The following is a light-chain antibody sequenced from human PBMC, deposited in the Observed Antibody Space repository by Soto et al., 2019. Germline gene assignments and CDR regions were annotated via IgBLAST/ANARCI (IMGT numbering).Light chain of an antibody. CDR2: RAS. CDR3: QQYDTSPPLYT. Sequence: EVVLPQSPGTLSLSPGERATLSCRASQTVDSTYLAWYPQTPGQAPRLLIYRASSRAAGVPDRFSGSGSGTDFTLTISKLDPEDFAVYYCQQYDTSPPLYTFGQGTKLEIK. V-gene: IGKV3-20*01. CDR1: QTVDSTY. J-gene: IGKJ2*01.